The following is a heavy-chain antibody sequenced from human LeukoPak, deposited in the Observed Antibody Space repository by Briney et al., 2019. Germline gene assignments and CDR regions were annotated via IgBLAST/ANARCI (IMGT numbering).Heavy chain of an antibody. CDR2: INPSGGST. CDR3: ARDREWLSYYYGMDV. V-gene: IGHV1-46*01. CDR1: GYTFTSYY. Sequence: ASVTVSCKASGYTFTSYYMHWVRQAPGQGLERMGIINPSGGSTSYAQKFQGRVTMTRDTSTSTVYMELSSLRSEDTAVYYCARDREWLSYYYGMDVWGLGTTVTVSS. J-gene: IGHJ6*02. D-gene: IGHD3-3*01.